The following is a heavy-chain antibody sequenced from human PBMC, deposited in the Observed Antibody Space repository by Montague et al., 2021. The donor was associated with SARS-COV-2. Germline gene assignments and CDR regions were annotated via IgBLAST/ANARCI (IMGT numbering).Heavy chain of an antibody. CDR3: GRGVVAATPVVDY. J-gene: IGHJ4*02. D-gene: IGHD2-15*01. V-gene: IGHV4-4*07. CDR1: GDSISSFY. Sequence: SETLSLTCTLSGDSISSFYWNWIRQPAGKGLEWIGRIYASGGTNXNPSLKSRVTMSVDTSKNQFSLKLNSVTAADTAVYYCGRGVVAATPVVDYWGRGTLVTVSS. CDR2: IYASGGT.